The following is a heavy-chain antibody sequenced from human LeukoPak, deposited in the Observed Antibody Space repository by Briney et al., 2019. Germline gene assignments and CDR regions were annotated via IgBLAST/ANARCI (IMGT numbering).Heavy chain of an antibody. J-gene: IGHJ3*02. CDR1: GGTFSSYA. CDR3: ARVAMEYNWNPRAFDI. Sequence: ASVKVSCKASGGTFSSYAISWVRQAPGQGLEWMGWISAYNGNTNYAQKLQGRVTMTTDTSTSTAYMELRSLRSDDTAVYYCARVAMEYNWNPRAFDIWGQGTMVTVSS. CDR2: ISAYNGNT. D-gene: IGHD1-20*01. V-gene: IGHV1-18*01.